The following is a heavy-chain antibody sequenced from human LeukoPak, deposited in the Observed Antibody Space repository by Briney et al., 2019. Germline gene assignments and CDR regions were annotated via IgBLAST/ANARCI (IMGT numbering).Heavy chain of an antibody. CDR1: GGSISSNSSY. D-gene: IGHD3-3*01. V-gene: IGHV4-39*01. CDR3: ARLLKVIIPGTVDY. J-gene: IGHJ4*02. Sequence: SETLSLTCTVSGGSISSNSSYWGWIRQPPGKGLEWIGSIYYSGSTYYNPSFKSRVTISVATSKNQFSLKLSSMTAADTAVYYCARLLKVIIPGTVDYWGQGTLVTVSS. CDR2: IYYSGST.